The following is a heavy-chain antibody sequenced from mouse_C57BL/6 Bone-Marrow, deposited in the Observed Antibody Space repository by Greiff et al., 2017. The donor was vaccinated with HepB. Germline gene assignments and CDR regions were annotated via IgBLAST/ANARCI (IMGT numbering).Heavy chain of an antibody. CDR2: IYPRSGNT. D-gene: IGHD1-1*01. V-gene: IGHV1-81*01. J-gene: IGHJ2*02. CDR3: ARGGSSYHYFDY. CDR1: GYTFTSYG. Sequence: QVQLKESGAELARPGASVKLSCKASGYTFTSYGISWVKQRTGQGLEWIGEIYPRSGNTYYNEKFKGKATLTADKSSSTAYMELRSLTSDDSAVYFCARGGSSYHYFDYWGQGTSLTVSS.